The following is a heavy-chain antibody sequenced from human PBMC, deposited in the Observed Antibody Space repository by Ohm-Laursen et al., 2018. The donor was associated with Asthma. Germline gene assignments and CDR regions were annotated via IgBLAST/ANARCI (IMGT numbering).Heavy chain of an antibody. D-gene: IGHD3-22*01. J-gene: IGHJ4*02. CDR1: GASVSNDNY. V-gene: IGHV4-31*03. Sequence: TLSLTCTVSGASVSNDNYWSWIRQHPGKGLEWIGYIYYSGITYSNPSLRSRVSISVDTSKNQFSLKLTPVTAADTAVYYCARGTFYYESTGYYFFDHWGQGALVTVSS. CDR2: IYYSGIT. CDR3: ARGTFYYESTGYYFFDH.